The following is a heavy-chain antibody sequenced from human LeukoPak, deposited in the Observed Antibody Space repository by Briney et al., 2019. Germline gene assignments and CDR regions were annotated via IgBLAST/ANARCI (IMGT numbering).Heavy chain of an antibody. CDR1: GGTFSNYA. CDR2: IIPIFGTA. CDR3: ARCSGWYDYYYYYMDV. J-gene: IGHJ6*03. V-gene: IGHV1-69*06. D-gene: IGHD6-19*01. Sequence: GASVKVSCKASGGTFSNYAISWARQAPGQGLEWMGGIIPIFGTANYAQKFQGRVTITADKSTSTAYMELSSLRSEDTAVYYCARCSGWYDYYYYYMDVWGKGTTVTVSS.